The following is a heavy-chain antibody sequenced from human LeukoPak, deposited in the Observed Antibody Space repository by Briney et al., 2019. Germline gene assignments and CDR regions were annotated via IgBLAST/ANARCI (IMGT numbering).Heavy chain of an antibody. CDR2: IYSTGST. V-gene: IGHV4-4*07. J-gene: IGHJ5*02. CDR1: GGSISSYH. CDR3: ASVEDSARRRDWFDP. D-gene: IGHD6-6*01. Sequence: PSETLSLTCSVSGGSISSYHWSWIRQPAGKGLESIGRIYSTGSTNYNPSLKSRVTMSVDTSRNQFSLKLTSVTAADTAVYYCASVEDSARRRDWFDPWGQGTLVTVSS.